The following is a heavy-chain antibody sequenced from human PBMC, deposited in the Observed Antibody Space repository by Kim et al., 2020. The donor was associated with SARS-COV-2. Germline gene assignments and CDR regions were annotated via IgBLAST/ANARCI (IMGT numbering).Heavy chain of an antibody. CDR2: IYYSGST. V-gene: IGHV4-31*03. CDR1: GGSISSGGYY. J-gene: IGHJ2*01. D-gene: IGHD1-26*01. CDR3: ARGSAPWVGPNFDL. Sequence: SETLSLTCTVSGGSISSGGYYWSWIRQHPGKGLEWIGYIYYSGSTYYNPSLKSRVTISVDTSKNQFSLKLSSVTAADTAVYYCARGSAPWVGPNFDLWGRGTLVTVSS.